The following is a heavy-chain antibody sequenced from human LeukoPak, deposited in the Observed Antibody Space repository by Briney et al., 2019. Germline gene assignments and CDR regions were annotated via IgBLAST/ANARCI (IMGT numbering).Heavy chain of an antibody. D-gene: IGHD6-13*01. V-gene: IGHV4-61*02. CDR1: GGSISSGSYY. CDR3: ARARSSWYGALFDY. Sequence: SQTLSLTCTVSGGSISSGSYYWSWIRQPAGKGLDWIGRINTSGSTNDNPSIKSRVTISVDTSKNQFSLKLSSVTAADTAVYYCARARSSWYGALFDYWGQGTLVTVSS. J-gene: IGHJ4*02. CDR2: INTSGST.